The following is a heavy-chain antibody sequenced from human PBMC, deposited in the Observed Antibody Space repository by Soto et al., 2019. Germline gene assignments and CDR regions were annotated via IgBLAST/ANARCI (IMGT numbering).Heavy chain of an antibody. Sequence: SETLSRTCTVSGGSISSYYWSCIRQPPGKGQEWIGYIYYSGSTYYNPSLKSRVTISVDTSKNHFSLKLSSVTAADTAVYYCVLLQYKGPAATGRFDPWGQGTLVTVPS. CDR2: IYYSGST. V-gene: IGHV4-59*04. CDR3: VLLQYKGPAATGRFDP. CDR1: GGSISSYY. J-gene: IGHJ5*02. D-gene: IGHD2-15*01.